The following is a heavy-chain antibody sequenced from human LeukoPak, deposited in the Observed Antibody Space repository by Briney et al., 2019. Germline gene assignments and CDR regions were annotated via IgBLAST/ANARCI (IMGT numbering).Heavy chain of an antibody. CDR3: AREGTSGTHLNWFDP. CDR2: IFYSGST. V-gene: IGHV4-59*01. J-gene: IGHJ5*02. CDR1: GGSISGYY. D-gene: IGHD1-1*01. Sequence: SETLSLTCTVSGGSISGYYWSWIRQPPGKGLEWIGYIFYSGSTNYNPSLKSRVTISVDTSKNQFSLKLSSVTAADTAVYYCAREGTSGTHLNWFDPWGQGTLVTVSS.